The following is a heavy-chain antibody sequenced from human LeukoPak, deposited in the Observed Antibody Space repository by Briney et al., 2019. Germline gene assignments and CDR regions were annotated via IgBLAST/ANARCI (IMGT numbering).Heavy chain of an antibody. J-gene: IGHJ4*02. CDR1: GFTLTSYW. CDR2: VNSDGSST. D-gene: IGHD1-26*01. Sequence: GGSLRLSCAASGFTLTSYWMHWARQAPGKGLVWVSRVNSDGSSTTYADSVKGRFTISRDNAKNTLYLQMTSLRAEDTAVYYCARRFRIVGATTGLIDYWGQGTLVTVSS. V-gene: IGHV3-74*01. CDR3: ARRFRIVGATTGLIDY.